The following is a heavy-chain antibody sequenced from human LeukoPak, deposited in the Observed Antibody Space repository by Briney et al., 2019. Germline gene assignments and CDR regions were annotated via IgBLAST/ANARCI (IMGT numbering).Heavy chain of an antibody. CDR1: GYTFTSYW. Sequence: GESLKISCKGFGYTFTSYWIGWVRQMPGKGLEWMGIIYPGDSDTRYSPSLQGQVTISADKSISTAYLQWSSLKASDTAMYYCARRSRRYDILTGYQAPGAFDIWGQGTMVTVSS. CDR2: IYPGDSDT. CDR3: ARRSRRYDILTGYQAPGAFDI. D-gene: IGHD3-9*01. V-gene: IGHV5-51*01. J-gene: IGHJ3*02.